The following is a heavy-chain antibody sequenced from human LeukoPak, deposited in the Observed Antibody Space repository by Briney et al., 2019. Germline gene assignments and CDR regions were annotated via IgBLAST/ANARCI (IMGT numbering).Heavy chain of an antibody. CDR2: INPNSGDT. CDR1: GYTFTGYY. CDR3: ARAKIEMERRRYYYYMDV. D-gene: IGHD1-1*01. V-gene: IGHV1-2*02. J-gene: IGHJ6*03. Sequence: GASVKVSCKASGYTFTGYYIHWVRQAPGQGPEYMGWINPNSGDTKSAKKFRGRVTMTRDTSISTAYMEVRRLRSDDTAVYYCARAKIEMERRRYYYYMDVWGKGTTVTISS.